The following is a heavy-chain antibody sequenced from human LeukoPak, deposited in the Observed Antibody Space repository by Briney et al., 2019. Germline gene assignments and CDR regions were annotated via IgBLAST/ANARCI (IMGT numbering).Heavy chain of an antibody. CDR1: GGSFSGYY. V-gene: IGHV4-34*01. D-gene: IGHD4-23*01. Sequence: SETLSLTCAVYGGSFSGYYWSWIRQPPGKGLEWIGEINHSGSTNYNPSLKSRVTISVDTSKNQFSLKLSSVTAADTAVYYCARGGDRWLSGNLDYWGQGTLVTVSS. J-gene: IGHJ4*02. CDR3: ARGGDRWLSGNLDY. CDR2: INHSGST.